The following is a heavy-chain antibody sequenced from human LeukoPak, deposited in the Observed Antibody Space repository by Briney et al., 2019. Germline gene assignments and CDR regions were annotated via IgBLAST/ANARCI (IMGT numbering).Heavy chain of an antibody. V-gene: IGHV3-30*03. CDR3: ARDGGSWTNNEGDY. D-gene: IGHD2-15*01. Sequence: GGSLRLSCAASGFTFSSYGMHWVRQAPGKGLEWVAVISYDGSNKYYADSVKGRFTISRDNSKNTLYLQMNSLRAEDTAVYYCARDGGSWTNNEGDYWGQGTLVTVSS. CDR2: ISYDGSNK. J-gene: IGHJ4*02. CDR1: GFTFSSYG.